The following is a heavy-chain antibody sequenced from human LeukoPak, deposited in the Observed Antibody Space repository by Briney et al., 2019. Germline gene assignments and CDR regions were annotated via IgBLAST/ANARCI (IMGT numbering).Heavy chain of an antibody. V-gene: IGHV4-4*07. CDR2: IYTSGST. D-gene: IGHD6-13*01. Sequence: SETLSLTCTVSGGSISSYYWSWIRQPAGKGLEWIGRIYTSGSTNCNPSLKSRVTMSVDTSKNQFSLKLSSVTAADTAVYYCARGGTYIAAAGTDYYYMDVWGKGTTVTISS. CDR1: GGSISSYY. J-gene: IGHJ6*03. CDR3: ARGGTYIAAAGTDYYYMDV.